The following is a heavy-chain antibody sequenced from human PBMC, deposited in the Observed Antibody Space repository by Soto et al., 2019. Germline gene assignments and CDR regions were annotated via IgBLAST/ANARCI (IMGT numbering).Heavy chain of an antibody. D-gene: IGHD6-13*01. CDR2: IYSGGST. V-gene: IGHV3-66*01. J-gene: IGHJ4*02. Sequence: EVQLVESGGGLVQPGGSLRLSCAASGFTVSSNYMSWVRQAPGKGLEWVSVIYSGGSTYYADSVKGRFTISRDNSKNTLYLEMNSLRVEDTAVYYCARDIRIAAAGTGYWGQGTLVTVSS. CDR3: ARDIRIAAAGTGY. CDR1: GFTVSSNY.